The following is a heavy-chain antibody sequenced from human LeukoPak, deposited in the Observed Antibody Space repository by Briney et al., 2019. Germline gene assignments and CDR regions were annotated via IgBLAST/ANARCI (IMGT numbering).Heavy chain of an antibody. CDR2: VDPEDGET. J-gene: IGHJ3*02. CDR3: ATQRYDSSGHYSLYHAFDI. Sequence: GASAKISCKVSGYTFTDYYMHWVQQAPGKGLEWMGLVDPEDGETIYAEKFQGRVTITADTSTDTAYMELSSLRSEDTAVYYCATQRYDSSGHYSLYHAFDIWGQGTMVTVSS. D-gene: IGHD3-22*01. CDR1: GYTFTDYY. V-gene: IGHV1-69-2*01.